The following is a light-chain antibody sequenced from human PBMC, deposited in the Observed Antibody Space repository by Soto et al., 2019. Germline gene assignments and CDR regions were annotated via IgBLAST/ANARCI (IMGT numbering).Light chain of an antibody. Sequence: EIVLTQSPGTLSLSPGERATLSCRASQSVSNNYLAWYQQKPGQAHRLLIYGASNRATGIPDRFSGSGSGTDFTLTISSLQPDDFATYYCQQYNSYWTFGQGTKVDIK. CDR2: GAS. CDR1: QSVSNNY. V-gene: IGKV3-20*01. J-gene: IGKJ1*01. CDR3: QQYNSYWT.